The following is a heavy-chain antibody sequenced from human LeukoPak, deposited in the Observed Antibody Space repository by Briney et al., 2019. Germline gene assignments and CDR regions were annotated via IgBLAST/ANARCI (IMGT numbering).Heavy chain of an antibody. CDR1: GYTFTSYG. D-gene: IGHD2/OR15-2a*01. CDR2: ISAYNGNT. V-gene: IGHV1-18*01. J-gene: IGHJ4*02. CDR3: ARTRGTHISMAYLDY. Sequence: GASVKVSCKASGYTFTSYGISWVRQAPGQGLEWMGWISAYNGNTNYAQKLQGRVTMTTDTSTSTAYMELRSLRSDDTAVYYCARTRGTHISMAYLDYWGQGTLATVSS.